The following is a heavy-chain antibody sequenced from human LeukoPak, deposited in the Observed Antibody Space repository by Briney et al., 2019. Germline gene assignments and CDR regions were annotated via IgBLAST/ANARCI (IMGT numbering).Heavy chain of an antibody. CDR3: ARDGSAVAATGYYCYYMDV. J-gene: IGHJ6*03. CDR2: IYSGGST. Sequence: GGSLRLSCAASGFTVSSNYMSWVRQAPGKGLEWVSVIYSGGSTYYADSVKGRFTISRDNSKNTLYLQMNSLRAEDTAVYYCARDGSAVAATGYYCYYMDVWGKGTTVTVSS. CDR1: GFTVSSNY. D-gene: IGHD6-19*01. V-gene: IGHV3-53*01.